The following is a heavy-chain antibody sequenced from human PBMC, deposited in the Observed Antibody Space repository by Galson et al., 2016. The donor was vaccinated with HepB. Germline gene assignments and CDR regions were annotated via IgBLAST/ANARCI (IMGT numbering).Heavy chain of an antibody. J-gene: IGHJ5*02. CDR2: ISGDTTTT. CDR3: AKGGGSTWYISPHFVDP. V-gene: IGHV3-23*01. Sequence: SLRLSCAASGLTFSNYAMPWVRQAPGRGLEWVSSISGDTTTTYYADSVKGRFTISRDNSKNTFYLQMNSLRAEDTASYYCAKGGGSTWYISPHFVDPWGQGTLSPSPQ. D-gene: IGHD6-13*01. CDR1: GLTFSNYA.